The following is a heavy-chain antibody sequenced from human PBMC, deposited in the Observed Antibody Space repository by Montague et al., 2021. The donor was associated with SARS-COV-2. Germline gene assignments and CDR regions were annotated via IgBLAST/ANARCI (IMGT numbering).Heavy chain of an antibody. CDR2: IFYSGST. CDR1: GDSISSTDHY. CDR3: ARNLRVGNRWNGFEADY. D-gene: IGHD1-1*01. J-gene: IGHJ4*02. Sequence: ESLSLTCTVSGDSISSTDHYWAWMRQPPGKGLEWIASIFYSGSTYYNPSLKSRVTISVDTSKTLFSLQLNSVTPADTSVYYCARNLRVGNRWNGFEADYWGQGDLVSVSS. V-gene: IGHV4-39*01.